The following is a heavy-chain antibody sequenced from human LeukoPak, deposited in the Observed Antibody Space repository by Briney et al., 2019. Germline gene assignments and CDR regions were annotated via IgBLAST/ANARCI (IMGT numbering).Heavy chain of an antibody. CDR3: ARDWGPVTTLFYFDY. Sequence: GGSLRLSCAASGFTFSSYWMSWVRQAPGKGLEWVANIKQDGSEKYYVDSVKGRFTISRDNAKNSLYLQMNSLRAEDTAVYYCARDWGPVTTLFYFDYWGQGTLVTVSS. J-gene: IGHJ4*02. V-gene: IGHV3-7*01. D-gene: IGHD4-17*01. CDR1: GFTFSSYW. CDR2: IKQDGSEK.